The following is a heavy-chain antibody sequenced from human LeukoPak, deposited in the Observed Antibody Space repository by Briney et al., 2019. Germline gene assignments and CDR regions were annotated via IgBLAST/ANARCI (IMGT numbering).Heavy chain of an antibody. V-gene: IGHV3-23*01. CDR1: GFSFTRYA. J-gene: IGHJ4*02. CDR3: AKDRSDIAVGARDFDY. Sequence: PGGSLRLSCAASGFSFTRYAMSWVRQAPGKGLEWVSTITGSGHTFYADSVKGRFTISRDNSKNTLYLQVNSLRAEDTAVYYCAKDRSDIAVGARDFDYWGQGTLVTVSS. D-gene: IGHD6-19*01. CDR2: ITGSGHT.